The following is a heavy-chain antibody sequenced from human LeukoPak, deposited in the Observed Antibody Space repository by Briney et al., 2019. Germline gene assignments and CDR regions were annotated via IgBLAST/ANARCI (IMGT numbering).Heavy chain of an antibody. CDR3: ARYYYDSSGYYLDY. Sequence: ASVKVSCKASGYTFTGYYMHWVRQAPGQGLEWMGWINPNSGGTNYAQKFQGRVTMTRDTSISTAYMELSRLRSDDTAVYYCARYYYDSSGYYLDYWGQGTLVTVSS. CDR1: GYTFTGYY. J-gene: IGHJ4*02. CDR2: INPNSGGT. D-gene: IGHD3-22*01. V-gene: IGHV1-2*02.